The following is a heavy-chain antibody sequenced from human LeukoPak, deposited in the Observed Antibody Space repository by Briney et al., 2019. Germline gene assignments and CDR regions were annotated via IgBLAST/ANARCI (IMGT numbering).Heavy chain of an antibody. D-gene: IGHD2-15*01. CDR3: ARDPERYCSGGSCYRGGLDY. J-gene: IGHJ4*02. CDR2: ISGGVGTT. Sequence: GGSLRLSCAASGFTFSNYAMSWVRQAPGKGLEWVSGISGGVGTTYYVDSVKGRFTISRDNAKNSLYLQMNSLRAEDTAVYYCARDPERYCSGGSCYRGGLDYWGQGTLVTVSS. V-gene: IGHV3-23*01. CDR1: GFTFSNYA.